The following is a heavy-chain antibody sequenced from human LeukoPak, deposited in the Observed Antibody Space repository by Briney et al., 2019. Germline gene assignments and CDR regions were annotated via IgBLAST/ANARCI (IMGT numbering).Heavy chain of an antibody. J-gene: IGHJ4*02. V-gene: IGHV3-74*01. CDR3: ARGTAVIAGIDY. CDR2: INTDGSAT. Sequence: GGSLRLSCAVSGFNFSSYWMHWVRQAPGKGLVWVSLINTDGSATTYGDSAKGRFTVSRDNDKNTLFLEMNSLRVEDTAVYYCARGTAVIAGIDYWGQGNLVTVSS. CDR1: GFNFSSYW. D-gene: IGHD2-15*01.